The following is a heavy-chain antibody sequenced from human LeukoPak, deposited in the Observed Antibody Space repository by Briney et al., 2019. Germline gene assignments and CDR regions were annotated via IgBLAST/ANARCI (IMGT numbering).Heavy chain of an antibody. V-gene: IGHV3-48*04. D-gene: IGHD5-18*01. CDR1: GFSFSKFS. J-gene: IGHJ3*02. CDR3: ARSTWIQLWTDAFDI. Sequence: PGGSLRLSCAASGFSFSKFSMNWVRQSPGQGLEWVSYISSSGSTIYYADSVKGRFTISRDNAKNSLYLQMNSLRAEDTAVYYCARSTWIQLWTDAFDIWGQGTMVTVSS. CDR2: ISSSGSTI.